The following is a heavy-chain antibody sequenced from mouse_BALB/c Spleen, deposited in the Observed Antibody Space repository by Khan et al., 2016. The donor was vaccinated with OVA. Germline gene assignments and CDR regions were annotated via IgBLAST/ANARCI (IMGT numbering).Heavy chain of an antibody. CDR2: ISSGGDYT. Sequence: EVELVESGGDLVRPGGSLKLSCAASGFSFSSYSMSWVRQTPDKRLEWVATISSGGDYTYYPDSVKGRFTISRDNAKNTLYLHMSSLKSEDTATYYWASHLTGSFAYWGQGTLVTVSA. D-gene: IGHD4-1*01. CDR1: GFSFSSYS. CDR3: ASHLTGSFAY. V-gene: IGHV5-6*01. J-gene: IGHJ3*01.